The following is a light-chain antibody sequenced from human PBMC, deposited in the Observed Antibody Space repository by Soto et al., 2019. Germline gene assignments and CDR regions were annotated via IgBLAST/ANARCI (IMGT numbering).Light chain of an antibody. J-gene: IGLJ2*01. V-gene: IGLV2-14*01. CDR1: SSDVGGYNY. CDR2: EVT. CDR3: SSYSSSRTLDVV. Sequence: QSVLTQPASVSGSPGQSITISCTGTSSDVGGYNYVSWYQQHPGKAPKLMIYEVTNRPSGVSYRFSGSKSGNTASLTISGLQAEDEADYYCSSYSSSRTLDVVFGGGTKLTVL.